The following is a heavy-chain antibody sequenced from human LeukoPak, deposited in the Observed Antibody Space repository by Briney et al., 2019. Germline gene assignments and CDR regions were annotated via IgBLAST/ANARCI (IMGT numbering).Heavy chain of an antibody. Sequence: SETLSLTCTVSGGSISGHYWSWIRQPPGKGLEWIGYIHYRGSTNYNPSLKRRVTISVDTSKNQFSLKLSSVTAADTAVYHCAREGYGSFDYWGQGTLVTVSS. CDR1: GGSISGHY. J-gene: IGHJ4*02. CDR2: IHYRGST. CDR3: AREGYGSFDY. D-gene: IGHD5-24*01. V-gene: IGHV4-59*11.